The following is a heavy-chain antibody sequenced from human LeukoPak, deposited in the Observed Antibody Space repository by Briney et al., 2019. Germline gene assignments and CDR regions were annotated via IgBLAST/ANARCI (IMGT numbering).Heavy chain of an antibody. V-gene: IGHV3-11*01. CDR2: ISNSGSTI. D-gene: IGHD6-19*01. CDR3: AGDPAVAVDA. J-gene: IGHJ5*02. CDR1: GFTFIDYY. Sequence: GGSLRLSCAASGFTFIDYYMSWISQAPGKGLEWVSYISNSGSTIYYADSVKGRFTISRDNAKNSPYLKKNSLRAEDTAAYYYAGDPAVAVDAWGQGTLVTVSS.